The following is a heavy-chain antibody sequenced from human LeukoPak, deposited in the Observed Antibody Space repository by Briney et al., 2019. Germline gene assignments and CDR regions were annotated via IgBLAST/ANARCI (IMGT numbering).Heavy chain of an antibody. CDR1: GFTFSSYE. Sequence: GGSLRLSCAASGFTFSSYEINWVRQAPGKGLEWVSYISNSGSTIYYADSVKGRFTVSRDNAKNSLYLQMNSLRAEDTAVYYCARGGFHSYEQFDYWGQGTLVTVSS. CDR3: ARGGFHSYEQFDY. J-gene: IGHJ4*02. D-gene: IGHD5-18*01. CDR2: ISNSGSTI. V-gene: IGHV3-48*03.